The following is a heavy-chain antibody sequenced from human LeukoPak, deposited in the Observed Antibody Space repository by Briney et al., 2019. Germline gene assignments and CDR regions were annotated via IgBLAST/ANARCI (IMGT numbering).Heavy chain of an antibody. CDR1: GLTFSSYS. Sequence: GGSPRLSCAASGLTFSSYSMNWVRQAPGKGLERVSSISSSRSYIYYEDSVKGRFTISRDNAKNSLYLQMNSLRAEDTAVYYCVRVTGEAPDWFDPWGQGTLVTVSS. V-gene: IGHV3-21*01. CDR2: ISSSRSYI. J-gene: IGHJ5*02. CDR3: VRVTGEAPDWFDP. D-gene: IGHD3-10*01.